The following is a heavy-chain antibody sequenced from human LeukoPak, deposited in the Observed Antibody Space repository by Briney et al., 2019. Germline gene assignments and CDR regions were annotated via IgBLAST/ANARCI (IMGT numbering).Heavy chain of an antibody. CDR2: ISAYNGNT. Sequence: ASVKASCKASGYAFTSYGIGWVRQAPGQGLEWMGWISAYNGNTNYAQKLQGRVTMTTDTSTSTAYMELRSLRSDDTAVYYCARAEAARPFDYWGQGTLVTVSS. D-gene: IGHD6-6*01. J-gene: IGHJ4*02. CDR3: ARAEAARPFDY. CDR1: GYAFTSYG. V-gene: IGHV1-18*01.